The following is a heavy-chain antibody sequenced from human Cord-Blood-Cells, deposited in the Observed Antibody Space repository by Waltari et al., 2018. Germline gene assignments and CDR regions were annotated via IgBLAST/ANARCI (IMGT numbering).Heavy chain of an antibody. Sequence: QVQLQQWGAGLLKPSETLSLTCAVYGGAFSGYYWSCIRQPPGKGLEWIGEINHSGSTNYNPSLKSRVTISVDTSKNQFSLKLSSVTAADTAVYYCARLVVVVASFDLWGRGTLVTVSS. CDR2: INHSGST. D-gene: IGHD2-15*01. V-gene: IGHV4-34*01. CDR3: ARLVVVVASFDL. J-gene: IGHJ2*01. CDR1: GGAFSGYY.